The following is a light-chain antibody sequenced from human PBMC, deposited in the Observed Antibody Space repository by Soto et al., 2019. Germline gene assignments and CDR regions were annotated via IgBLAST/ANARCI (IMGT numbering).Light chain of an antibody. J-gene: IGKJ4*01. CDR1: QSVSGN. CDR2: GAS. Sequence: EIVMTQSPATLSVSPGERATLSCRASQSVSGNLAWYQQKPGQAPRLLIYGASTRATGIPARFSGSGSGTDFTLTISSLEPEDFAVYYCQQYGSSPHFGGGTKVDIK. V-gene: IGKV3-15*01. CDR3: QQYGSSPH.